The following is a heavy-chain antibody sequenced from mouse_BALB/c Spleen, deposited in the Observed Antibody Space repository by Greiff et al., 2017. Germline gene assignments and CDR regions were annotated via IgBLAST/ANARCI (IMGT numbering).Heavy chain of an antibody. CDR3: ARHRTNWDESY. CDR1: GFAFSSYD. CDR2: ISSGGGST. D-gene: IGHD4-1*01. V-gene: IGHV5-12-1*01. J-gene: IGHJ3*01. Sequence: DVHLVESGGGLVKPGGSLKLSCAASGFAFSSYDMSWVRQTPEKRLEWVAYISSGGGSTYYPDTVKGRFTISRDNAKNTLYLQMSSLKSEDTAMYYCARHRTNWDESYWGQGTLVTVSA.